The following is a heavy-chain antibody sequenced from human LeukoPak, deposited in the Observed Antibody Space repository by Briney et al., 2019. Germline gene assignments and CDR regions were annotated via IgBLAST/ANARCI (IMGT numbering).Heavy chain of an antibody. D-gene: IGHD2-2*01. CDR2: ISYDGSNK. CDR3: ARDGPYMPQGRGAFDI. J-gene: IGHJ3*02. V-gene: IGHV3-30-3*01. CDR1: GFTFSSYA. Sequence: GGSLRLSCAASGFTFSSYAMHWVRQAPGKGLEWVAVISYDGSNKYYADSVKGRFTISRDNSKNTLYLQMNSLRAEDTAVYYCARDGPYMPQGRGAFDIWGQGTMVTVSS.